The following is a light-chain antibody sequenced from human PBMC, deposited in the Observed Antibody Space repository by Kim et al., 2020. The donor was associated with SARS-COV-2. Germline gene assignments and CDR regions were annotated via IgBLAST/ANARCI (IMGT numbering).Light chain of an antibody. V-gene: IGLV1-47*02. J-gene: IGLJ1*01. Sequence: GKRVAIVCTRSSGNIGRNYVTWYQVHPGRAPKIVIYNDNERPPGVIDRFSGSKYGTSASLAITGGEQELEEADYCAAWDDNMSEYVFGGGTKVTVL. CDR2: NDN. CDR1: SGNIGRNY. CDR3: AAWDDNMSEYV.